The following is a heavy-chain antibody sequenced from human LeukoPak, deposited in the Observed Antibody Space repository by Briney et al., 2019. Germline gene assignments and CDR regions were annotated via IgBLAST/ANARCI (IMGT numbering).Heavy chain of an antibody. CDR3: ARGSCSSTSCYTFGLDV. V-gene: IGHV1-8*03. Sequence: ASVKVSCKASGYTFTSYDINWVRQATGQGLEWMGWMNPNSGNTGYAQKFQGRVTITRNTSISTAYMELSSLRSEDTAVYYCARGSCSSTSCYTFGLDVWGKGTTVTVSS. CDR2: MNPNSGNT. J-gene: IGHJ6*04. D-gene: IGHD2-2*02. CDR1: GYTFTSYD.